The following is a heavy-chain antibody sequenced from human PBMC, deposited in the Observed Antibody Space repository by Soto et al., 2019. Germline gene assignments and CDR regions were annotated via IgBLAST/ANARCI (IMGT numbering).Heavy chain of an antibody. J-gene: IGHJ6*02. CDR1: GYTLTELS. D-gene: IGHD4-17*01. Sequence: QVQLVQSGAEVKKPGASVKVSCKVSGYTLTELSMHWVRQAPGKGLEWMGGFDPEDGETIYAQKFQGRVTMTEDTSTDTAYMELSSLRSEDTAVYYCATNPPPYGDYSMGYYGMDVWGQGTTVTVSS. CDR3: ATNPPPYGDYSMGYYGMDV. CDR2: FDPEDGET. V-gene: IGHV1-24*01.